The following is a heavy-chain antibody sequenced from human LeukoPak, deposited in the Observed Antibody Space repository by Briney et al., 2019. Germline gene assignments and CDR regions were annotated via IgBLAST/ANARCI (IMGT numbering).Heavy chain of an antibody. CDR2: ISYDGSNK. V-gene: IGHV3-30-3*02. CDR3: AKRVLRDYDFWSGYPYYYYYMDV. J-gene: IGHJ6*03. Sequence: GRSLRLSCAASGFTFSSYAMHWVRQAPGKGLEWVAVISYDGSNKYYADSVKGRFTISRDNSKNTLYLQMNSLRAEDTAVYYCAKRVLRDYDFWSGYPYYYYYMDVWGKGTTVTVSS. D-gene: IGHD3-3*01. CDR1: GFTFSSYA.